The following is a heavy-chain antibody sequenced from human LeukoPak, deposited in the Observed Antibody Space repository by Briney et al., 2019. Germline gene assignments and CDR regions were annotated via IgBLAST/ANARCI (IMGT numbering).Heavy chain of an antibody. D-gene: IGHD5-12*01. V-gene: IGHV1-69*01. CDR2: IIPIFGTA. CDR1: GGTFSSYA. Sequence: SVEVSCKASGGTFSSYAISWVRQAPGQGLEWMGGIIPIFGTANYAQKFQGRVTITADESTSTAYIELRSLSSDDTAMYYCARDPSNSAGYHAHFDSWGQGTLVTVSS. CDR3: ARDPSNSAGYHAHFDS. J-gene: IGHJ4*02.